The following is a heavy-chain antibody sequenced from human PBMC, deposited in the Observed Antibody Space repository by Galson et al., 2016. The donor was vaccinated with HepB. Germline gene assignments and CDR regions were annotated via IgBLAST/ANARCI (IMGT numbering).Heavy chain of an antibody. D-gene: IGHD1/OR15-1a*01. CDR1: GFPFSDNY. CDR2: ISGSASNT. CDR3: ARWNIALDY. J-gene: IGHJ4*02. V-gene: IGHV3-11*06. Sequence: SLRLSCAASGFPFSDNYMSWIRQAPGKGPELVAYISGSASNTNYADSVKGRFTISRDNAKRSLYLQMNSLRVEDTSVYYCARWNIALDYWGLGILVSVSS.